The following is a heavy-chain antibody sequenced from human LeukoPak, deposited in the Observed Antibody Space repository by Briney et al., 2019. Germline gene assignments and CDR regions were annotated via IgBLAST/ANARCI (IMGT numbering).Heavy chain of an antibody. V-gene: IGHV5-51*01. CDR2: IYPGDSDT. D-gene: IGHD3-16*02. J-gene: IGHJ3*02. CDR3: ARRWYDYVWGSYRYGAFDI. Sequence: GESLKISCKGFGYSFTSYWIGWVRQMPGKGLEWMGIIYPGDSDTRYSPSFQGQVTISADKSISTAYLQWSSLKASDTAMYYCARRWYDYVWGSYRYGAFDIWGQGTMVTVSS. CDR1: GYSFTSYW.